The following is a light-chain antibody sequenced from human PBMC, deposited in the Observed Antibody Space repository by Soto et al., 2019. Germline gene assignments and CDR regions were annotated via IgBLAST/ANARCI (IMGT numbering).Light chain of an antibody. Sequence: EIVLTQSPGTLSLSSGERATLSCRASQSVSSSYLAGYQQKPGQAPRLLVYATSSRATGIPDRFSGSGSGTDFTLTMSRLEPEDFAVYYCQQYGSSSFTFGQGTKLEIK. CDR2: ATS. CDR3: QQYGSSSFT. V-gene: IGKV3-20*01. CDR1: QSVSSSY. J-gene: IGKJ2*01.